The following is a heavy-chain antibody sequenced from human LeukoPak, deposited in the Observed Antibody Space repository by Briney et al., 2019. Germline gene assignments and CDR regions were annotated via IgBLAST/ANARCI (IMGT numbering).Heavy chain of an antibody. CDR3: TRDRGFAAAGTDRWFDP. D-gene: IGHD6-13*01. CDR2: IYHSGST. V-gene: IGHV4-30-2*01. Sequence: PSETLSLTCAVSGGSISSGGYSWSWIRQPPGKGLEWIGYIYHSGSTYYNPSLKSRVTISVDRSKNQFSLKLSSVTAADTAVYYCTRDRGFAAAGTDRWFDPWGQGTLVTVSS. J-gene: IGHJ5*02. CDR1: GGSISSGGYS.